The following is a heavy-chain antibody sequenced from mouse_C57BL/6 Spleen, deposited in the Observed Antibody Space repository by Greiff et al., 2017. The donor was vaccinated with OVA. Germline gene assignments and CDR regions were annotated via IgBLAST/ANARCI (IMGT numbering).Heavy chain of an antibody. V-gene: IGHV8-8*01. J-gene: IGHJ4*01. CDR3: ARIYYGNSLLDPYYYAMDY. D-gene: IGHD2-1*01. CDR2: IWWDDDK. Sequence: QVTLKVCGPGILQPSQTLSLTCSFSGFSLSTFGMGVGWIRQPSGKGLEWLAHIWWDDDKYYNPALKSRLTISKDTSKNQVFLKIANVDTADTATYYCARIYYGNSLLDPYYYAMDYWGQGTSVTVSS. CDR1: GFSLSTFGMG.